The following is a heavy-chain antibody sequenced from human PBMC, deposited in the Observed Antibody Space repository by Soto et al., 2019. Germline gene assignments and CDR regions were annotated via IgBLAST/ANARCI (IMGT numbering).Heavy chain of an antibody. CDR2: IYYSGST. V-gene: IGHV4-31*03. CDR3: ARDEKYQLDTYYYGMDV. Sequence: SETLSLTCTVSGGSISSGGFYWSWLRPHPGKGLEWIGYIYYSGSTYYNPSLKSRVTISVDTSKNQFSLKLSSVTAADTAVYYFARDEKYQLDTYYYGMDVWGQGTTVTVSS. CDR1: GGSISSGGFY. J-gene: IGHJ6*02. D-gene: IGHD2-2*01.